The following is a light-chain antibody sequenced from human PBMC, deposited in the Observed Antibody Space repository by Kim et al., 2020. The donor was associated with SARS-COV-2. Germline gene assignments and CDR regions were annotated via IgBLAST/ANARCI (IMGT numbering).Light chain of an antibody. CDR3: QQYSSSPAT. Sequence: SPGERPRLACRSSQSVSSNCLAWYQQKPGQAPRLLIYGASSRATGIPDRFSGSGSGTDFTLTITRLEPEDFAVYYCQQYSSSPATFGQGTKVDIK. CDR1: QSVSSNC. J-gene: IGKJ1*01. V-gene: IGKV3-20*01. CDR2: GAS.